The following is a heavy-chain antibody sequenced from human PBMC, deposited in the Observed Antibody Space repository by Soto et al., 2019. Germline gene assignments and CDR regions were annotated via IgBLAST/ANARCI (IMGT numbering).Heavy chain of an antibody. Sequence: QVQLVQSGAEVKQPGASATVSCKASGYTFTSYYIFWVRQAPGQGLEWMGVINTSDGGVTSARSFQGKLRVTRDTSTSTVYMELRRLRPEDTAICCCARGFLTMGRRRARYGLDVWGQGTTVTVSS. D-gene: IGHD1-1*01. J-gene: IGHJ6*02. CDR2: INTSDGGV. V-gene: IGHV1-46*01. CDR1: GYTFTSYY. CDR3: ARGFLTMGRRRARYGLDV.